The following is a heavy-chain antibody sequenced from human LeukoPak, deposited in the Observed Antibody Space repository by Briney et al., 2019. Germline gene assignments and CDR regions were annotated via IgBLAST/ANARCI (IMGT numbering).Heavy chain of an antibody. V-gene: IGHV4-34*01. CDR2: IIHSGKT. D-gene: IGHD2/OR15-2a*01. CDR1: GGSFSGYY. J-gene: IGHJ4*02. Sequence: SETLSLTCGVYGGSFSGYYWTWIRQSPGMGLEWIGEIIHSGKTNYNPSLTSRVSISVDTSKNQFSLELSSVTAADTAVYYCARGILVTVYAAFDYWGQGTLVTVSS. CDR3: ARGILVTVYAAFDY.